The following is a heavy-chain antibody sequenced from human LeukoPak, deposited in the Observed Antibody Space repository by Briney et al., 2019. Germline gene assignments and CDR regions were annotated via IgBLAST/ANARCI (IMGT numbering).Heavy chain of an antibody. V-gene: IGHV1-2*02. CDR1: GYTSTGYY. Sequence: ASVKVSCKASGYTSTGYYIHWVRQAPGQGLEWMGLINPNSGDTKYAQKFQGRITVTTDTSTSTAYMELRSLRSDDTAVYYCARKTDYCGGDCYQDYWGQGTLVTVSS. CDR2: INPNSGDT. D-gene: IGHD2-21*02. J-gene: IGHJ4*02. CDR3: ARKTDYCGGDCYQDY.